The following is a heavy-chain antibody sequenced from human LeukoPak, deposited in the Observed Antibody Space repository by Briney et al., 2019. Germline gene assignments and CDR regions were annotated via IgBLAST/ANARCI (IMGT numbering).Heavy chain of an antibody. CDR3: ARDMPRRFGMDV. CDR2: IYYSGST. J-gene: IGHJ6*02. D-gene: IGHD2-2*01. CDR1: GGSISSYY. Sequence: SETLSLTCTVSGGSISSYYWSWIRQPPGKGLEWIGYIYYSGSTNYNPSLKSRVTISVDTSKNQFSLKLSPVTAADTAVYYCARDMPRRFGMDVWGQGTTVTVSS. V-gene: IGHV4-59*01.